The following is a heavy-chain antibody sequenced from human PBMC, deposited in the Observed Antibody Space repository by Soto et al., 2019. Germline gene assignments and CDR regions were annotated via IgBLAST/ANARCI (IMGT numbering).Heavy chain of an antibody. CDR1: GGTFSSYA. J-gene: IGHJ6*02. Sequence: ASVKVSCKASGGTFSSYAISWVRQAPGQGLEWMGGIIPIFGTANYAQKFQGRVTITADESTSTAYMELSSLRSEDTAVYYCARDSYSSSPHYYYYGMDVWGQGTTVTVSS. CDR2: IIPIFGTA. D-gene: IGHD6-6*01. V-gene: IGHV1-69*13. CDR3: ARDSYSSSPHYYYYGMDV.